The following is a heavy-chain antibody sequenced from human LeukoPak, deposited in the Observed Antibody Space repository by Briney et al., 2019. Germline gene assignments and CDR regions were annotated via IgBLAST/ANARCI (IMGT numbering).Heavy chain of an antibody. D-gene: IGHD2-2*01. CDR3: ARDPPLGYCSSSSCPHLDY. Sequence: GGSLRLSCAASGFTFSRYSMNRVRQAPGKGLEWVSSISSSSSFIYYADSVKGRFTISRDNAKNPLYLQMNSLRAEETAVYYCARDPPLGYCSSSSCPHLDYWGQGTLVTVSS. CDR1: GFTFSRYS. J-gene: IGHJ4*02. V-gene: IGHV3-21*01. CDR2: ISSSSSFI.